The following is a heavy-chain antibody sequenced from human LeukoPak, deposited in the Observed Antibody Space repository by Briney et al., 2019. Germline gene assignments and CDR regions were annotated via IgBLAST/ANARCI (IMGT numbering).Heavy chain of an antibody. Sequence: GGSLRLSCAASGFTFSSYNMNWVRQAPGKGLEWVAYITISTTLIYYADSVKGRFTISRDNAKNSLYLQMNSLRAEDTAVYYCANRRWLVSSFDYWGQGTLVTVSS. CDR2: ITISTTLI. CDR1: GFTFSSYN. J-gene: IGHJ4*02. CDR3: ANRRWLVSSFDY. D-gene: IGHD6-19*01. V-gene: IGHV3-48*01.